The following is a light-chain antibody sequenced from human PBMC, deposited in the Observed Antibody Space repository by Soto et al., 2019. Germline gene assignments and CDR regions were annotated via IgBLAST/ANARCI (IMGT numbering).Light chain of an antibody. CDR2: KAS. Sequence: DIQMTHSPSTLSASVLYIVTITCRSSQTISSWLAWYQQKPGKAPKLLIYKASTLKSGFPSRFSFIGSVTEITLTISILQADFFATYCCQHYNSYSWTFGQGTKVDIK. V-gene: IGKV1-5*03. J-gene: IGKJ1*01. CDR3: QHYNSYSWT. CDR1: QTISSW.